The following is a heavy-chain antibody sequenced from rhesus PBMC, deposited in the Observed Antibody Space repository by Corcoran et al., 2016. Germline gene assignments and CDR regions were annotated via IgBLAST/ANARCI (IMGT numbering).Heavy chain of an antibody. CDR3: VRHPEHANFEYRFPV. Sequence: QGQLQESGPGLVKPSETLSLTCSVSGYSINSGSGWRWFRQAPGKGLEWIGYIGGTDGATNNNPSLKSRVTISKDTSKNQFSLKLTSVVAADTAVYYCVRHPEHANFEYRFPVWGAGVLVIVSS. CDR1: GYSINSGSG. V-gene: IGHV4-127*01. CDR2: IGGTDGAT. D-gene: IGHD4-17*01. J-gene: IGHJ5-1*01.